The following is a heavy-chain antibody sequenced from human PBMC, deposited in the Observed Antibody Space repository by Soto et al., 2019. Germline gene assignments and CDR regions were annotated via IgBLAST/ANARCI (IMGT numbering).Heavy chain of an antibody. CDR1: GFTFSDYA. CDR2: ISYDGSNK. CDR3: AKPTNNYYYDCSCYYPGAFDI. Sequence: GGSLRLSCAASGFTFSDYAMHWVRQAPGKGLEWVAVISYDGSNKYYADSVKGRFTISRDNSKNTLYLQMNSLRAEDTAVYYCAKPTNNYYYDCSCYYPGAFDIWGQGTMVTVSS. D-gene: IGHD3-22*01. V-gene: IGHV3-30*18. J-gene: IGHJ3*02.